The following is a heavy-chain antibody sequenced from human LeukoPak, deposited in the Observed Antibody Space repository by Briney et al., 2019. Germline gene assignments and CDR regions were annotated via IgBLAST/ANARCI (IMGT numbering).Heavy chain of an antibody. CDR2: VSWDGGST. V-gene: IGHV3-43*01. Sequence: GGSLRLSCAASGFTFDDYTMHWVRQAPGKGLEWVSLVSWDGGSTYYADSVKGRFTISRDNSKNSLYLQMNSLRTEDTALYYCAKDKSQGFDYWGQGTLVTVSS. CDR3: AKDKSQGFDY. CDR1: GFTFDDYT. J-gene: IGHJ4*02.